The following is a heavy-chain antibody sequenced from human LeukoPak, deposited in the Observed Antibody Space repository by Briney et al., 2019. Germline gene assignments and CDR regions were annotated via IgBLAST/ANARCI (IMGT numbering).Heavy chain of an antibody. CDR1: GFTFSSYE. CDR2: ISGSGSTI. CDR3: ARLGMDGYGDPGWFDP. V-gene: IGHV3-48*03. J-gene: IGHJ5*02. D-gene: IGHD4-17*01. Sequence: GGSLRLSCAASGFTFSSYEMNWVRQAPGKGLEWVSYISGSGSTIYYADSVKGRFTISRDNAKNSLYLQMNSLRAEDTAVYYCARLGMDGYGDPGWFDPWGQGTLVTVSS.